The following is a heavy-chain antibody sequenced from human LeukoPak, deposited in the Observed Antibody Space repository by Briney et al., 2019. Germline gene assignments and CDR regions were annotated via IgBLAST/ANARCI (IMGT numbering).Heavy chain of an antibody. CDR1: GYTFDTYP. CDR2: INTNTGSP. Sequence: GSSVMFCCKASGYTFDTYPMNWVRQARGQGLEWMGWINTNTGSPTYAQGLTGRFIFSLDTSASTTFLQINSLKAEDTALYFYVRGIDTTSYFNYWGQGTLVTVSS. J-gene: IGHJ4*02. CDR3: VRGIDTTSYFNY. D-gene: IGHD3-22*01. V-gene: IGHV7-4-1*02.